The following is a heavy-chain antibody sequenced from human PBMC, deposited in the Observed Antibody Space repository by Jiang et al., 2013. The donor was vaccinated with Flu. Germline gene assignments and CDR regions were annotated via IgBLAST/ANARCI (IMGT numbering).Heavy chain of an antibody. Sequence: GSGLVKPSETLSLTCTVSGDSISNYYWSWIRQPAGKGLEWIGRISSSGSTNYNPSLKSRVVMSVDTSKNQFSLKLTSVTAADTAVYYCAAHGDYNAFDIWGQGTKVTVSS. CDR1: GDSISNYY. CDR3: AAHGDYNAFDI. V-gene: IGHV4-4*07. D-gene: IGHD4-17*01. J-gene: IGHJ3*02. CDR2: ISSSGST.